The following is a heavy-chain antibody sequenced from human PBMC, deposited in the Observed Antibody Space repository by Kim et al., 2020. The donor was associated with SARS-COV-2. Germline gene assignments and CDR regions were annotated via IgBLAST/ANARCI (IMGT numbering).Heavy chain of an antibody. D-gene: IGHD6-13*01. CDR2: INPNSGGT. Sequence: ASVKVSCKASGYTFTGYYMHWVRQAPGQGLEWMGWINPNSGGTNYAQKFQGWVTMTRDTSISTAYMELSRLRSDDTAVYYCARGPITQSSWYPGYYYGMDVWGQGTTVTVSS. J-gene: IGHJ6*02. CDR3: ARGPITQSSWYPGYYYGMDV. V-gene: IGHV1-2*04. CDR1: GYTFTGYY.